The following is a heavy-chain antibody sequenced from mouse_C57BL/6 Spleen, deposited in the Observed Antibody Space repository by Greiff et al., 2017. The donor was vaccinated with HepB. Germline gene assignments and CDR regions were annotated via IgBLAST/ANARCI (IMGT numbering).Heavy chain of an antibody. CDR1: GYAFTNYL. D-gene: IGHD1-1*01. CDR2: INPGSGGT. Sequence: VQLQQSGAELVRPGTSVKVSCKASGYAFTNYLIEWVKQRPGQGLEWIGVINPGSGGTNYNEKFKGKATPTADKSSSTAYMQLSSLTSEDSAVYFCARPITTVVATWDYYAMDYWGQGTSVTVSS. CDR3: ARPITTVVATWDYYAMDY. J-gene: IGHJ4*01. V-gene: IGHV1-54*01.